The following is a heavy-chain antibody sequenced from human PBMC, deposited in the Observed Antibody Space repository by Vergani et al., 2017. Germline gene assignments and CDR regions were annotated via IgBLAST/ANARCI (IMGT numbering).Heavy chain of an antibody. CDR3: ARDNGEWLIYYYGMDV. D-gene: IGHD3-3*01. CDR2: IYTSGST. CDR1: GGSISSGSYY. J-gene: IGHJ6*02. Sequence: QLHLQESGPGLVKPSQTLSLTCTVSGGSISSGSYYWSWIRQPAGKGLEWIGRIYTSGSTNYNPSLKSRVTISVDTSKNQFSLKLSSVTAADTAVYYCARDNGEWLIYYYGMDVWGQGTTVTVSS. V-gene: IGHV4-61*02.